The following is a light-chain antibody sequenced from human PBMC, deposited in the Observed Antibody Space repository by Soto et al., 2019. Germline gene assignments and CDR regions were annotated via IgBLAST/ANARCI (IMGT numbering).Light chain of an antibody. CDR2: AAS. Sequence: ERVVTQSPATLSVSPGEGATLSCRASESVSTNLAWYQQKPGQAPRLLISAASTRATGVPARFTGSGSGTEFTLTISSLQSEDAGVYYCQQYENWPWTFGQGTKVAI. J-gene: IGKJ1*01. V-gene: IGKV3-15*01. CDR1: ESVSTN. CDR3: QQYENWPWT.